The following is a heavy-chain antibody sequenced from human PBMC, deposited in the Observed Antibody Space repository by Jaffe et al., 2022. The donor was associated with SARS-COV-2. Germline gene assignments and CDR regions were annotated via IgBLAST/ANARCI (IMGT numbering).Heavy chain of an antibody. CDR1: GFTFSSYA. CDR2: ISYDGSNK. D-gene: IGHD2-15*01. V-gene: IGHV3-30-3*01. J-gene: IGHJ6*02. Sequence: QVQLVESGGGVVQPGRSLRLSCAASGFTFSSYAMHWVRQAPGKGLEWVAVISYDGSNKYYADSVKGRFTISRDNSKNTLYLQMNSLRAEDTAVYYCASVRSGYCSGGSCSRATGGMDVWGQGTTVTVSS. CDR3: ASVRSGYCSGGSCSRATGGMDV.